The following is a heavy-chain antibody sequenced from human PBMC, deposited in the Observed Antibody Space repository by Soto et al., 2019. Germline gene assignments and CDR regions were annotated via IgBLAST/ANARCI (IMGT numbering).Heavy chain of an antibody. J-gene: IGHJ4*02. Sequence: SETLSLTCAVYGGSFSGYYWSWIRQPPGKGLEWIGEINHSGSTNYNPSLKSRVTISVDTSKNQFSLKLSSVTAADTAVYYCARGPGVSTLRRITMVRGVFDYWGQGTLVTVSS. D-gene: IGHD3-10*01. V-gene: IGHV4-34*01. CDR1: GGSFSGYY. CDR2: INHSGST. CDR3: ARGPGVSTLRRITMVRGVFDY.